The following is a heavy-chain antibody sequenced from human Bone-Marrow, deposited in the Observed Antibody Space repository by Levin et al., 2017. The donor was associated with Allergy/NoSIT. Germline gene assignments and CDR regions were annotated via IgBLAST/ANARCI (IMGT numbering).Heavy chain of an antibody. CDR1: GYTFTSYD. V-gene: IGHV1-8*01. CDR3: ARAADGYNPVYWFDP. CDR2: MNPNSGNT. J-gene: IGHJ5*02. Sequence: GESLKISCKASGYTFTSYDINWVRQATGQGLEWMGWMNPNSGNTGYAQKFQGRVTMTRNTSISTAYMELSSLRSEDTAVYYCARAADGYNPVYWFDPWGQGTLVTVSS. D-gene: IGHD5-24*01.